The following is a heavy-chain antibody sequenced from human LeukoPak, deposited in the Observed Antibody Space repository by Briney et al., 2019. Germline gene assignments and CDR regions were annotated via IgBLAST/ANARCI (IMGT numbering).Heavy chain of an antibody. CDR3: VKEGDDSGYDDGAFDI. D-gene: IGHD5-12*01. J-gene: IGHJ3*02. Sequence: PGRSLRLSCAASGFTFSSYGMHWVRQAPGKGLEWVAVIWYDGSNKYYADSVKGRFTISRDNSKNTLYLQMSSLRAEDTAVYYCVKEGDDSGYDDGAFDIWGQGTMVTVSS. V-gene: IGHV3-33*06. CDR1: GFTFSSYG. CDR2: IWYDGSNK.